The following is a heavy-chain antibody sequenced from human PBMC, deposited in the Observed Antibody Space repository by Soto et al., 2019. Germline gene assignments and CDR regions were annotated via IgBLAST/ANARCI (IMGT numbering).Heavy chain of an antibody. D-gene: IGHD3-3*01. J-gene: IGHJ4*02. CDR2: INPNSGGT. CDR3: ASSFRVAPTVDY. V-gene: IGHV1-2*02. Sequence: ASVEVSGTXSGYTFTGYYMHWVRQSPGQGLEWMGWINPNSGGTNYAQKFQGRVTMTRDTSISTAYMELSRLRSDDKAVYYCASSFRVAPTVDYSGQGTLVTGSS. CDR1: GYTFTGYY.